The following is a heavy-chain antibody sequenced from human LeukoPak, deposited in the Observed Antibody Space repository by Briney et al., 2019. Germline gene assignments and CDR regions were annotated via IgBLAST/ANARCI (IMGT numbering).Heavy chain of an antibody. D-gene: IGHD3-16*02. Sequence: AGGSLRLSCAASGFTFSSYGMHWVRQAPGKGLEWVAVISYDGSNKYYADSVKGRFTISRDNSKNTLYLQMNSLRAEDTAVYYCARSDDYVWGSYRSFDYWGQGTLVTVSS. CDR3: ARSDDYVWGSYRSFDY. J-gene: IGHJ4*02. CDR1: GFTFSSYG. V-gene: IGHV3-30*03. CDR2: ISYDGSNK.